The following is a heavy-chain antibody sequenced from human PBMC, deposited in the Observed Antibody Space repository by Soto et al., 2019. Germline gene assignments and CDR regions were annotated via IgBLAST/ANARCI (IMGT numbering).Heavy chain of an antibody. CDR1: GFTFRNHA. D-gene: IGHD2-15*01. J-gene: IGHJ6*02. V-gene: IGHV3-30-3*01. CDR2: IAYDGSNA. CDR3: ARGDREDILVVVGARPGEYGIDI. Sequence: QVQLVESGGGVVQPGGSLRLSCAASGFTFRNHAMHWVRQAPGKGLECLAVIAYDGSNAFYRDSVKGRFTVSRDNSKNTLYLNMDSLRSADTGVYYCARGDREDILVVVGARPGEYGIDIWGQGTTVTASS.